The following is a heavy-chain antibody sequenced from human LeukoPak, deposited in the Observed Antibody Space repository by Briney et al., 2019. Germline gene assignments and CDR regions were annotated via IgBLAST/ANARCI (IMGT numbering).Heavy chain of an antibody. J-gene: IGHJ3*02. CDR1: GGSFSGYY. Sequence: SETLSLACAVYGGSFSGYYWSWIRQPPGKGLEWIGEINHSGSTNYNPSLKSRVTISVDTSKNQFSLKLNSVTAADTAVYYCARSPYAFDIWGQGTMVTVSS. CDR3: ARSPYAFDI. V-gene: IGHV4-34*01. CDR2: INHSGST.